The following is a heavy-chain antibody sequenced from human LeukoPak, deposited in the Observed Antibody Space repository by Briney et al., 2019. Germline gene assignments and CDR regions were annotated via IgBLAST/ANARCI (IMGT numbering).Heavy chain of an antibody. CDR1: GYSISSGYY. CDR2: IYHSGST. J-gene: IGHJ4*02. Sequence: SETLSLTCTVSGYSISSGYYWGWIRQPPGKGLEWIGSIYHSGSTYYNPSLKSRVTISVDTSKNRFSLKLSSVTAADTAVYYCATTTPYSSSSGGFDYWGQGTLVTVSS. V-gene: IGHV4-38-2*02. D-gene: IGHD6-6*01. CDR3: ATTTPYSSSSGGFDY.